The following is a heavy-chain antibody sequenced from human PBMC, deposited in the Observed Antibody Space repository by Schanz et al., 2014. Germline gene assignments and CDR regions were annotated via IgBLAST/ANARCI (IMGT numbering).Heavy chain of an antibody. Sequence: EVQLVESGGGLVKPGGSLRLSCAASGFTFSSYSMHWIRQAPGKGLEWLSYISRDGTTSYYADSVKGRFTISRDNAKNSLYLEMTSLRGEDTAVYYCARENLNWEAFDIWGQGTVVTVSS. CDR2: ISRDGTTS. CDR3: ARENLNWEAFDI. CDR1: GFTFSSYS. D-gene: IGHD7-27*01. V-gene: IGHV3-21*05. J-gene: IGHJ3*02.